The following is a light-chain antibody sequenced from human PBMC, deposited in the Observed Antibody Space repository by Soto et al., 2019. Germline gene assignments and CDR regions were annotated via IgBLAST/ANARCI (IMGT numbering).Light chain of an antibody. CDR2: EVR. CDR1: NSDIGANDY. J-gene: IGLJ2*01. V-gene: IGLV2-14*01. Sequence: QSVLTQPASVSGSPGQSITISCTGTNSDIGANDYVSWYQVHPGKAPRLLIFEVRNRPSGVSFRFSGSKSGNTASLTIAGLQAEDEGSYYCSHPGTSTHVVFGGGTKLTVL. CDR3: SHPGTSTHVV.